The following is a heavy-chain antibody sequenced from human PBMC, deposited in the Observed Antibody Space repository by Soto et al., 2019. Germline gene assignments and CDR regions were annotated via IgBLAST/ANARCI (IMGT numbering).Heavy chain of an antibody. CDR3: AKRPTSTGFGDPFDI. V-gene: IGHV3-23*01. CDR2: ISSSVGNT. Sequence: EVQLLESGGALVQPGGSLRLYCAASGFTFSTYAMSWVRQAPGKGLEWVSTISSSVGNTYYTDSVKGRFTISRDNSKNTLYLQMNSLRAEDTAIYYCAKRPTSTGFGDPFDIWCQGTMVTVSS. D-gene: IGHD3-10*01. CDR1: GFTFSTYA. J-gene: IGHJ3*02.